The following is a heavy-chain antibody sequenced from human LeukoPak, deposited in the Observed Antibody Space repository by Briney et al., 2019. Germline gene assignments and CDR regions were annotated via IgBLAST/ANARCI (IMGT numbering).Heavy chain of an antibody. CDR2: ISYDGSNK. D-gene: IGHD6-19*01. Sequence: GGSLRLSCAASGFTFSSYAMHWVRQAPGKGLGWVAVISYDGSNKYYADSVKGRFTISRDNSKNTLYLQMNSLRAEDTAVYYCARALASVAGTSYYYYGMDVWGQGTTVTVSS. V-gene: IGHV3-30-3*01. CDR3: ARALASVAGTSYYYYGMDV. J-gene: IGHJ6*02. CDR1: GFTFSSYA.